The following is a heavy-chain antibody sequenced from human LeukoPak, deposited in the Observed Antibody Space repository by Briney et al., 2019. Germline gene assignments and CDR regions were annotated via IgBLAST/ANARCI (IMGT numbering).Heavy chain of an antibody. CDR1: GFTFSSYA. D-gene: IGHD2-21*01. V-gene: IGHV3-23*01. CDR2: ISGSGGST. Sequence: PGGSLRLSCAASGFTFSSYAMNWVRQAPGKGLEWVSVISGSGGSTYYADSVKGRFTISRDNSKNTLYLQMNSLRAEDTAVYYCAKFLPTHIVVANYYFDYWGQGTLVTVSS. CDR3: AKFLPTHIVVANYYFDY. J-gene: IGHJ4*02.